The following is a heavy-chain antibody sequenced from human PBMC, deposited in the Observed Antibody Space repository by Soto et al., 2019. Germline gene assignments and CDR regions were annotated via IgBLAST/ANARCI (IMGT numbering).Heavy chain of an antibody. V-gene: IGHV1-8*01. D-gene: IGHD5-12*01. CDR3: ARGSGGYSGYDLFWFDP. CDR1: GYTFTSYD. Sequence: ASVKGSCKASGYTFTSYDINWVRQATGQGLEWMGWMNPNSGNTGYAQKFQGRVTMTRNTSISTAYMELSSLRSEDTAVYYCARGSGGYSGYDLFWFDPWGQGTPVTVSS. J-gene: IGHJ5*02. CDR2: MNPNSGNT.